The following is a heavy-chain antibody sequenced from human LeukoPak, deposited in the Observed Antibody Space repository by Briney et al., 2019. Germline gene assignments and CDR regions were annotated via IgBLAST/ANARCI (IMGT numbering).Heavy chain of an antibody. J-gene: IGHJ4*02. V-gene: IGHV3-21*01. CDR1: GFTFSTYS. CDR3: ARIAVTYTFDY. CDR2: ISYSSSYI. Sequence: PGGSLRLSCAASGFTFSTYSMNWVRKAPGKGLEWVSSISYSSSYIYYADSVKGRFTISRDNAKNSLYLQMNSPRAEDTAVYYCARIAVTYTFDYWGQGTLVTVSS. D-gene: IGHD4-17*01.